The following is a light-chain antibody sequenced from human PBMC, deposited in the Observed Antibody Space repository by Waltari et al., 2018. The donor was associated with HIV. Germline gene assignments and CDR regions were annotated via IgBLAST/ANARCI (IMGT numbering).Light chain of an antibody. CDR3: CSYAGSSTLV. CDR1: SSYVGSYNL. Sequence: QSALTQPASVSGSPGQSITISCTGTSSYVGSYNLVSWYQQHPGKAPKLMIYEGSKRPSGVSNRFSGSKSANTASLTISGLQAEDEADYYCCSYAGSSTLVFGGGTKLTVL. V-gene: IGLV2-23*01. CDR2: EGS. J-gene: IGLJ3*02.